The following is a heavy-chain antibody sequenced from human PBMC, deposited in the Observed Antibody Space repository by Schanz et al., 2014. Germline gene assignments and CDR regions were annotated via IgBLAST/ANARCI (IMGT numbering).Heavy chain of an antibody. J-gene: IGHJ4*02. CDR3: ARDHTTESYYSAGPPIDY. CDR2: IGTSGGT. V-gene: IGHV3-66*01. Sequence: EVQLLESGGGLVQPGGSLRLSCAASGFTFSDAWMSWVRQAPGKGLEWVSTIGTSGGTNYADSVKGRFTISRDNSKNTLFLQMNSLRAEDTAVYYCARDHTTESYYSAGPPIDYWGQGTLLTVSS. D-gene: IGHD1-26*01. CDR1: GFTFSDAW.